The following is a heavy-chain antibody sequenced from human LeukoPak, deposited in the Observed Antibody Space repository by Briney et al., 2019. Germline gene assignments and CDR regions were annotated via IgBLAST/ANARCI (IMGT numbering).Heavy chain of an antibody. J-gene: IGHJ6*03. CDR3: ARDGGYSYGTYYYYYMDV. CDR1: GGTFSSYA. CDR2: IIPIFGTA. Sequence: GASVKVSCKASGGTFSSYAISWVRQAPGQGLEWMGGIIPIFGTANYAQKFQGRVTITADESTSTAYMELSSLRSEDTAVYYCARDGGYSYGTYYYYYMDVWGKGTTVTISS. V-gene: IGHV1-69*13. D-gene: IGHD5-18*01.